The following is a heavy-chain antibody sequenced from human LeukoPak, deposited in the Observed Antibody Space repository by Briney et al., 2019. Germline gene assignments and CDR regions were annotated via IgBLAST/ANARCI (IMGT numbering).Heavy chain of an antibody. D-gene: IGHD3-22*01. CDR2: ISASGGNT. Sequence: GGSLRLSCAASGFMFSDYAMSWVRQAPGKGLEWVSSISASGGNTYYADSVKGRFTISRDNSKNTLYLQMNSLRAEDTAIYYCAKDIVVVPEGYWGQGTLVIVSS. CDR1: GFMFSDYA. V-gene: IGHV3-23*01. J-gene: IGHJ4*02. CDR3: AKDIVVVPEGY.